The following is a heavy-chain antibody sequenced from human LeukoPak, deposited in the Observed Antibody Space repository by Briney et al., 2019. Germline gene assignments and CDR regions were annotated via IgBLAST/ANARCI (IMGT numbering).Heavy chain of an antibody. CDR2: IIPILGIA. V-gene: IGHV1-69*02. D-gene: IGHD6-19*01. J-gene: IGHJ4*02. CDR1: GGTFSSYT. CDR3: ATRYSSGWYYFDS. Sequence: SVKVSCKASGGTFSSYTISWVRQAPGQGLEWMGGIIPILGIANYAQKFQGRVTITADKSTSTSYMELSSLRSEDTAVYHCATRYSSGWYYFDSWGQGTLVSVSS.